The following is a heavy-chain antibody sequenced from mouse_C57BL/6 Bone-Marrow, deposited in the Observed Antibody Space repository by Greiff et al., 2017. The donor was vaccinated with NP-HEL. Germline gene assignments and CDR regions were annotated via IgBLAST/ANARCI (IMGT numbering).Heavy chain of an antibody. D-gene: IGHD2-1*01. CDR1: GYTFTSYW. CDR3: APLYYGNYLDY. J-gene: IGHJ2*01. Sequence: QVQLQQPGAELVKPGASVKLSCKASGYTFTSYWMHWVKQRPGQGLEWIGMIHPNSGSTNYNEKFKSKATLTVDKSSSTAYMQLSILTSEDSAVYYCAPLYYGNYLDYWGQGTTLTVSS. CDR2: IHPNSGST. V-gene: IGHV1-64*01.